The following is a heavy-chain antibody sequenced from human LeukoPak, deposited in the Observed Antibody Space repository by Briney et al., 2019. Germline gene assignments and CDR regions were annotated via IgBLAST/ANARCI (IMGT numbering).Heavy chain of an antibody. CDR2: ISYDGSNK. CDR1: GFSFRNYA. Sequence: GRSLRLSCTNSGFSFRNYAMHWVRQAPGKGLEWVAVISYDGSNKYYGDSVKGRFTISRDNSKNTLYPQMNSLRTEDTAVYFCAKGRSGSYYLEDAFDIWGQGTVVTVSS. D-gene: IGHD1-26*01. J-gene: IGHJ3*02. CDR3: AKGRSGSYYLEDAFDI. V-gene: IGHV3-30*18.